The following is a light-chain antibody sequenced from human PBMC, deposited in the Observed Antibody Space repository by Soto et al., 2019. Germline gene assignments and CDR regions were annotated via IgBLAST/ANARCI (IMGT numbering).Light chain of an antibody. Sequence: QSALTQPHSASGTPGQGVTISCSGSSSNIGTSSVHWFQQLPGTAPKLLISTTNQRPSGVPERFSGSKSGTSASLAISGLQSEDEADYYCAAWDDSRNGHVFGTGTKVTVL. CDR1: SSNIGTSS. J-gene: IGLJ1*01. CDR2: TTN. V-gene: IGLV1-44*01. CDR3: AAWDDSRNGHV.